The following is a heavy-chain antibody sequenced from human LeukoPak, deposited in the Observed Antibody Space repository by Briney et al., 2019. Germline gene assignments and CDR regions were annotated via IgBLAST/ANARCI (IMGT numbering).Heavy chain of an antibody. CDR2: ISGSGGST. CDR3: AKVSRDIVVLPAAIRGYYFDY. J-gene: IGHJ4*02. CDR1: GLTFSSYA. V-gene: IGHV3-23*01. Sequence: GGSLRLSCAASGLTFSSYAMNWVRQAPGKGLEWVSTISGSGGSTYYADSVKGRITISRDNSKNTLYLQMNSLRAEDTAIYYCAKVSRDIVVLPAAIRGYYFDYWGQGTLVTVSS. D-gene: IGHD2-2*01.